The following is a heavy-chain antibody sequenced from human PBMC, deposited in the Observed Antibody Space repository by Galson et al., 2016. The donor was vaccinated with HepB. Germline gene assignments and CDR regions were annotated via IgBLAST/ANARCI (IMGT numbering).Heavy chain of an antibody. Sequence: QPPGKGLEWIGEINQDRTTNYNPSLKSRVTISIDTSKNQFSVNLSSVTAADTAVYYCARNFGKTQGYWGQGTLVTVSS. J-gene: IGHJ4*02. D-gene: IGHD3-10*01. V-gene: IGHV4-34*01. CDR2: INQDRTT. CDR3: ARNFGKTQGY.